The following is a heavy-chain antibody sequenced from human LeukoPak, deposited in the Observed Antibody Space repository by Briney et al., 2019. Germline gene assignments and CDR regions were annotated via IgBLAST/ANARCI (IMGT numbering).Heavy chain of an antibody. V-gene: IGHV1-2*02. D-gene: IGHD2-2*01. CDR1: GYTFTGYY. CDR3: ARDYCSSTSCYYYYMDV. J-gene: IGHJ6*03. CDR2: INPNSGGT. Sequence: GASVKVSCKASGYTFTGYYMHWVRQAPGQGLEWMGWINPNSGGTNYAQKFQGRVTMTRDTSISTAYMELSRLRSDDTAVYYCARDYCSSTSCYYYYMDVGGKGTTATVSS.